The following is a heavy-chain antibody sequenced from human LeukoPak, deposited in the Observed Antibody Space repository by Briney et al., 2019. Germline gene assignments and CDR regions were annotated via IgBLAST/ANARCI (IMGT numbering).Heavy chain of an antibody. CDR3: ARAMIVVVTRYDAFDI. Sequence: GESLKISCKGSGYSFTSYWIGWVRQMPGKGLEWMGIIYPGDSDTRYSPSFQGQVTISADKSISTAYLQWSSLKASDTAMYYCARAMIVVVTRYDAFDIWGQGTMVTVSS. CDR1: GYSFTSYW. J-gene: IGHJ3*02. CDR2: IYPGDSDT. D-gene: IGHD3-22*01. V-gene: IGHV5-51*01.